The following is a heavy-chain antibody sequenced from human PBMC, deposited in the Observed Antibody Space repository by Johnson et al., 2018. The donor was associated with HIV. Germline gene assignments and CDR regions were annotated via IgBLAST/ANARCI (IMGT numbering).Heavy chain of an antibody. V-gene: IGHV3-64*01. Sequence: VQLVESGGGVARPGGSLRLSCAASGFTFSSYAMHWVRQAPGKGLEYVSAISSNGGSTYYANSVKGRFTISRDNSKNTLYLQMGSLRVEDMATYYCARARAKVVAGLDAFDIWGQGTMVTVSS. D-gene: IGHD6-19*01. J-gene: IGHJ3*02. CDR2: ISSNGGST. CDR1: GFTFSSYA. CDR3: ARARAKVVAGLDAFDI.